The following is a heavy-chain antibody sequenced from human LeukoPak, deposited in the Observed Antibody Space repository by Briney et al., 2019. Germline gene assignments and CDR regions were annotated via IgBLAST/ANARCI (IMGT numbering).Heavy chain of an antibody. Sequence: ASVKVSCKASGYTFTNYYIHWVRQAPGQGLEWMGWINPNSGGTNYAQKFQGRVTMTRDTSISTAYMELSRLRSDDTAVYYCARDRTGDFDYWGQGTLVTVSS. D-gene: IGHD7-27*01. CDR3: ARDRTGDFDY. J-gene: IGHJ4*02. V-gene: IGHV1-2*02. CDR1: GYTFTNYY. CDR2: INPNSGGT.